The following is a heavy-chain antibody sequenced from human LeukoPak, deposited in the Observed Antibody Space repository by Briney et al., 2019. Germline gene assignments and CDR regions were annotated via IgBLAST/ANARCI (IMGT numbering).Heavy chain of an antibody. CDR2: IYYSGST. J-gene: IGHJ6*03. V-gene: IGHV4-61*08. Sequence: SETLSLTCTVSGDSISDSDYYWGWIRQPPGKGLEWIGYIYYSGSTNYNPSLKSRVTISVDTSKNQCSLKLSSVTAADTAVYYCARVFDYYYMDVWGKGTTVTVSS. CDR3: ARVFDYYYMDV. D-gene: IGHD3-9*01. CDR1: GDSISDSDYY.